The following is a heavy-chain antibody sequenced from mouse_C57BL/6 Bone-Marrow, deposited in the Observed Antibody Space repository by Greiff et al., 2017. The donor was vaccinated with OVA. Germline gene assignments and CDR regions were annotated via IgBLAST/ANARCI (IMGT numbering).Heavy chain of an antibody. CDR3: AREEDGYIYFDY. Sequence: QVHVKQPGAELVKPGASVKLSCKASGYTFTSYWMHWVKQRPGQGLEWIGMIHPNSGSTNYNEKFKSTATLTVDKSSSTAYMQLSSLTSEDSAVYYCAREEDGYIYFDYWGQGTTLTVSS. CDR2: IHPNSGST. D-gene: IGHD2-3*01. V-gene: IGHV1-64*01. J-gene: IGHJ2*01. CDR1: GYTFTSYW.